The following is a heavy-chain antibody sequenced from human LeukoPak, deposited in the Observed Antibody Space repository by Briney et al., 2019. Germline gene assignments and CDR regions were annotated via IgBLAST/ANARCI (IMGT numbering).Heavy chain of an antibody. J-gene: IGHJ4*02. CDR3: ARDSVDRYYFDY. Sequence: SETLSLTCTVSGGSISSYYWSWIRQPPGKGLEWIGYIYYSGSTNYNPSLKSRVTISVDTSKNQFSLKLSSVTAADTAVYYCARDSVDRYYFDYWGQGTLVTVSS. CDR2: IYYSGST. V-gene: IGHV4-59*12. CDR1: GGSISSYY. D-gene: IGHD3-10*01.